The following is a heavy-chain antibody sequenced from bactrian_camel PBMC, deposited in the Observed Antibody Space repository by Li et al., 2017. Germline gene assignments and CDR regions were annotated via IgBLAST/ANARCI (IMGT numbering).Heavy chain of an antibody. D-gene: IGHD2*01. CDR2: LDSGGST. V-gene: IGHV3S67*01. J-gene: IGHJ4*01. Sequence: DVQLVESGGGLVQPGGSLRLSCAASGYTSKSAFMGWFRQAPGKEREGVAVLDSGGSTDYADFVKGRFTISSDNAKNTLFLQMNSLKTEDTAVYYCATYIYVAGDNNYWGQGTQVTVS. CDR1: GYTSKSAF. CDR3: ATYIYVAGDNNY.